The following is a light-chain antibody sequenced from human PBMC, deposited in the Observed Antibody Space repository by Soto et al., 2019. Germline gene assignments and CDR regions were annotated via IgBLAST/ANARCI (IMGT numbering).Light chain of an antibody. CDR3: QQYNSYPWT. CDR2: KAS. V-gene: IGKV1-5*03. CDR1: QSISSW. Sequence: DIQMTQSPSTLSASVGDGVTITCRASQSISSWLAWYQQKPGKAPKLLIYKASSLESGVPSRFSGHESGTEFTLTITSLQPDDFATYVCQQYNSYPWTFGQGTKVEIK. J-gene: IGKJ1*01.